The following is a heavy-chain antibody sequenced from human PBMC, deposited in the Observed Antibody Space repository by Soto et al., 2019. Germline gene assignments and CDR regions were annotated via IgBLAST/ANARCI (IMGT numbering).Heavy chain of an antibody. CDR2: TSSDGARN. CDR3: AKGRLPRWDVADV. CDR1: GFTFSMYA. V-gene: IGHV3-30*04. J-gene: IGHJ6*02. Sequence: QVQLVESGGGVVQPGRSLRLSCAVSGFTFSMYAMHWARQAPGKGLEWVAVTSSDGARNYYADSVKGRFTISRDNSKNTLFLQMNSLRPEDTAVYYCAKGRLPRWDVADVWGQGTTVTVSS. D-gene: IGHD1-26*01.